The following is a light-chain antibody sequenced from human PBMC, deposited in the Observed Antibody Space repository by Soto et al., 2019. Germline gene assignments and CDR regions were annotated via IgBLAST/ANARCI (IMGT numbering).Light chain of an antibody. CDR3: QQYGRT. Sequence: DIVLTQSPGTLSLSPGERATLSCRASQSVNSNYLAWYQQKPSQSPRLLIFGASTRATGISDRFRGSGSGTDFTLTINRLEPEDFAVYYCQQYGRTFGPGTKLEIK. CDR2: GAS. CDR1: QSVNSNY. J-gene: IGKJ2*01. V-gene: IGKV3-20*01.